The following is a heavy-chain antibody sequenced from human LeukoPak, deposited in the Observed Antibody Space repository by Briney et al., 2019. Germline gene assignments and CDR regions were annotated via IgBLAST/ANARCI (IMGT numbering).Heavy chain of an antibody. V-gene: IGHV4-31*03. CDR2: IYYSGSA. CDR1: GGSISSGGYY. CDR3: ERVGATTWDFDY. D-gene: IGHD1-26*01. Sequence: SETLSLTCTVSGGSISSGGYYWSWIRQHPGKGLEWIGYIYYSGSAYYNPSLKSRVTISVDTSKNQFSLKLSSVTAADTAVYYCERVGATTWDFDYWGQGTLVTVSS. J-gene: IGHJ4*02.